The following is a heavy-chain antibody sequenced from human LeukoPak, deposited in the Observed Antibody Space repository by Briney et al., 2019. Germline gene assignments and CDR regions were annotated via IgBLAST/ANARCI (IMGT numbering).Heavy chain of an antibody. CDR1: GFTFSNYA. CDR2: ISDDGSNK. CDR3: AKDRYSSGWYSDFDY. D-gene: IGHD6-19*01. V-gene: IGHV3-30*18. Sequence: GGSLRLSCAASGFTFSNYAMHWVRQAPGKGLEWVAVISDDGSNKYYGDSVKGRFTISRDNSKNTVYLQMNSLRAEDTAVYYCAKDRYSSGWYSDFDYWGQGTLVTVSS. J-gene: IGHJ4*02.